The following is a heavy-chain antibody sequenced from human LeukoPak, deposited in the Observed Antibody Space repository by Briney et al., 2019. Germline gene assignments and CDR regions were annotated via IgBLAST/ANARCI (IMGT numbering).Heavy chain of an antibody. CDR1: GFTFYNYA. V-gene: IGHV3-23*01. J-gene: IGHJ5*02. CDR2: ISSSGGST. D-gene: IGHD3-3*01. CDR3: AKSSLLEWLSRQSSFDP. Sequence: VGSLRLSCAASGFTFYNYAMSWVRQAPGKGPEWVSSISSSGGSTYYADSVKGRFTISRDNSKNTLYLQMNSLRAEDTAVFYCAKSSLLEWLSRQSSFDPWGQGTLVTVSS.